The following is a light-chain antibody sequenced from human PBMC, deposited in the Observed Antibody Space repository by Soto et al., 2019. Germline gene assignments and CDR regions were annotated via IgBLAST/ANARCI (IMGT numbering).Light chain of an antibody. J-gene: IGLJ1*01. CDR3: CSYVSSKTYV. V-gene: IGLV2-14*03. Sequence: QSVLTQPASVSGSPGQSITISCTGTRLDVGGYNYVSWYPQHPGKAPKLIIYEVTNRPSGVSDRFSGSKSDNTASLTISGLQTEDEADYYCCSYVSSKTYVFGPVTKLTVL. CDR2: EVT. CDR1: RLDVGGYNY.